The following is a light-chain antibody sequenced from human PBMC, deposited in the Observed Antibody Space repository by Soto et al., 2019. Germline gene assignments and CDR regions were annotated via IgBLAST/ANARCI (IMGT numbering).Light chain of an antibody. J-gene: IGLJ1*01. V-gene: IGLV2-14*03. Sequence: QSLLTQPSSLSGSPGQSITISCTGNSSDVGGYNYVSWYQHHPGKAPKLMIFDVSNRPSGVSNRFSGSKSGNTASLTISGLQAEDEADYYCSSYTASSTYVFGTGTKVTVL. CDR2: DVS. CDR1: SSDVGGYNY. CDR3: SSYTASSTYV.